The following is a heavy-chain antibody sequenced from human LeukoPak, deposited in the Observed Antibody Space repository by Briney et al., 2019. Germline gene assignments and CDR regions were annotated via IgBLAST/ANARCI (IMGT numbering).Heavy chain of an antibody. V-gene: IGHV3-72*01. Sequence: GGTLRLSCAAYGLTFSDSFMSWLRQAPGKGLEWVGRSRNKADSYTAEYAASVKGRFTISRDESKNSLYLQISSLETEDAAVYYCATSSWYRLAYWGQGSLVTVSS. J-gene: IGHJ4*02. CDR3: ATSSWYRLAY. D-gene: IGHD6-13*01. CDR2: SRNKADSYTA. CDR1: GLTFSDSF.